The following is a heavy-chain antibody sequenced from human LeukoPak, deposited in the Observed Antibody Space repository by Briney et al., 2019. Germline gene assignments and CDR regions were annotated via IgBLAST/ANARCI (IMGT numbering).Heavy chain of an antibody. CDR1: KFTFSSYW. CDR2: MNQLGNEK. J-gene: IGHJ4*02. Sequence: GGSLRLSCAASKFTFSSYWMSWVRQAPGKGLEWVAYMNQLGNEKNYLDSVKGRFTISRGNAKNSLYLQMTSLRTEDTAVYYCARGTYYYEFWGQGTLVTVSS. D-gene: IGHD3-16*01. V-gene: IGHV3-7*04. CDR3: ARGTYYYEF.